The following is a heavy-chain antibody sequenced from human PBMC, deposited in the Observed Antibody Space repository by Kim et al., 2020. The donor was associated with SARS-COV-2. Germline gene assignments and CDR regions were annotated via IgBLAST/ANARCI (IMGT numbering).Heavy chain of an antibody. CDR2: IGTTGATI. CDR3: ARVGYCSGNSCYPDF. J-gene: IGHJ4*01. D-gene: IGHD2-2*01. CDR1: GFSFSDYY. V-gene: IGHV3-11*01. Sequence: GGSLRLSCAASGFSFSDYYMTWIRQAPGKGLEWLSYIGTTGATIYYADSVKGRFTISRDNAKNSLFMHMNSLRAEDTAVYYCARVGYCSGNSCYPDFWG.